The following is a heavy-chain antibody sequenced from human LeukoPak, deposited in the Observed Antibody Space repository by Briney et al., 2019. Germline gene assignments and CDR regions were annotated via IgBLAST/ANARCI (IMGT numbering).Heavy chain of an antibody. CDR1: GYTFTSYG. J-gene: IGHJ4*02. CDR3: ARDDPYYDIWTGYRLLDY. V-gene: IGHV1-18*01. CDR2: IRAYNGNT. D-gene: IGHD3-9*01. Sequence: GASVKVSCKASGYTFTSYGISWVRQAPGQGLEWMGWIRAYNGNTNHAQKLQGRVTMTTDTSTSTDYMELRSLRSADTAVYNCARDDPYYDIWTGYRLLDYWAQGTLVTVSS.